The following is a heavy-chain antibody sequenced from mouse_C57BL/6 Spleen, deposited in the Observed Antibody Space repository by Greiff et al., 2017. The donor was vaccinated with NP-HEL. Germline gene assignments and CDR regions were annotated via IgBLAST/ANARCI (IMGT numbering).Heavy chain of an antibody. CDR3: TTGGLDAWFAY. CDR1: GYTFTDYE. Sequence: VQLQQSGAELVRPGASVTLSCKASGYTFTDYEMHWVKQTPVHGLEWIGAIDPETGGTAYNQKFKGKAILTADKSSSTAYMELRSLTSEDSAVYYCTTGGLDAWFAYWGQGTLVTVSA. D-gene: IGHD2-4*01. J-gene: IGHJ3*01. CDR2: IDPETGGT. V-gene: IGHV1-15*01.